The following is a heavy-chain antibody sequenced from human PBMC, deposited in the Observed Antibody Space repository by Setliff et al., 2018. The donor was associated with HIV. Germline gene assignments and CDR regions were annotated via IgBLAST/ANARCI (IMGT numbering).Heavy chain of an antibody. CDR3: VRGGGSSAYPPFEY. J-gene: IGHJ4*02. V-gene: IGHV1-46*01. CDR2: INPSAVT. CDR1: GYTFSNYY. D-gene: IGHD3-16*01. Sequence: ASVKVSCKASGYTFSNYYIHWVRQAPGQGLEWMGIINPSAVTSYGQKFQGRLTVTRDTSTSTVYMDLSSLGSEDTAVYYCVRGGGSSAYPPFEYWGQGTLVTVSS.